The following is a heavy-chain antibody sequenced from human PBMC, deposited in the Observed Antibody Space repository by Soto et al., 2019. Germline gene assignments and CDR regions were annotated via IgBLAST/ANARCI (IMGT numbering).Heavy chain of an antibody. J-gene: IGHJ4*02. D-gene: IGHD3-10*01. CDR3: ARHNYGSGSTYFDY. Sequence: SETLSLTCTVSGGSISSYYWSWIRQLPGKGLEWIGYIYYSGSTNYNPSLKSRVTISVDTSKNQFSLKLNSMTAADTVLYYCARHNYGSGSTYFDYWGQGTLVTVSS. CDR1: GGSISSYY. CDR2: IYYSGST. V-gene: IGHV4-59*08.